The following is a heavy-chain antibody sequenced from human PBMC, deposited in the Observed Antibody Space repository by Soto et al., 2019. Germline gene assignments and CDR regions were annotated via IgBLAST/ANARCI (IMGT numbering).Heavy chain of an antibody. D-gene: IGHD2-15*01. CDR1: GGSISSGGYY. Sequence: QVQLQESGPGLVKPSQTLSLTCTVSGGSISSGGYYWSWIRQHPGKGLEWIGYIYYSGSTYYNPSLKSPVTRSGDTAKNQFSLNRSSVTAAYTGVYYCAREYSPLGQGTLGTVSS. J-gene: IGHJ5*02. CDR2: IYYSGST. CDR3: AREYSP. V-gene: IGHV4-31*01.